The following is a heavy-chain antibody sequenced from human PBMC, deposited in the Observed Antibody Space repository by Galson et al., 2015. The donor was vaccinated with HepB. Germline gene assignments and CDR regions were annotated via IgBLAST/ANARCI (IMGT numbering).Heavy chain of an antibody. CDR2: IYHSGST. V-gene: IGHV4-4*02. D-gene: IGHD6-13*01. CDR3: ARGGQQLNGP. J-gene: IGHJ5*02. Sequence: SETLSLTCAVSGGSITTSHWWTWVRQPPGKGLEWIGEIYHSGSTNYNPSLMSRVIISVDQSKNQFSLRLSSVTAADTAVYFCARGGQQLNGPWGQGTLVIVSS. CDR1: GGSITTSHW.